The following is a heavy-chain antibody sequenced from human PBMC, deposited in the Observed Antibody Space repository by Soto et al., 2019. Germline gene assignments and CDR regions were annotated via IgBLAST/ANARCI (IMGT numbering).Heavy chain of an antibody. CDR1: GYTFTSYD. CDR3: ERGLIAVAGTSLNWFDP. CDR2: MNPNSGNT. D-gene: IGHD6-19*01. V-gene: IGHV1-8*01. Sequence: QVQLVQSGAEVKKPGASVKVSCKASGYTFTSYDINWVRQATGQGLEWMGWMNPNSGNTGYAPKFQGRVTMTRNTSISTAYMELSSLRSDDTAVYYCERGLIAVAGTSLNWFDPWGQGTLVTVSS. J-gene: IGHJ5*02.